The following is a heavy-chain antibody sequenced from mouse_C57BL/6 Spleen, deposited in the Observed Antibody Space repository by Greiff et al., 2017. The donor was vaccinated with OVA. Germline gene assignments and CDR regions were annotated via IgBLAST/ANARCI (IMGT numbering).Heavy chain of an antibody. CDR2: IYPRSGNT. J-gene: IGHJ4*01. Sequence: QVQLQQSGAELARPGASVKLSCKASGYTFTSYGISWVKQRTGQGLEWIGEIYPRSGNTYYNEKFKGKATLTADKSSSTAYMELRSLTSEDSAVYFCARWERGSWDGAMDYWGQGTSVTVSS. D-gene: IGHD1-1*02. CDR3: ARWERGSWDGAMDY. V-gene: IGHV1-81*01. CDR1: GYTFTSYG.